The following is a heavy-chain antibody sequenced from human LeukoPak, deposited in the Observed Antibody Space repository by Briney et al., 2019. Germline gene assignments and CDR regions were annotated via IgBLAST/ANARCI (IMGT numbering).Heavy chain of an antibody. CDR2: IYYSGST. Sequence: PSETLSLTCTASGGSISSYYWSWIRQPPGKGLEWIGYIYYSGSTNYNPSLKSRVTISVDTSKNQFSLKLSSVTAADTAVYYCARDKSGLADPWGQGTLVTVSS. CDR3: ARDKSGLADP. V-gene: IGHV4-59*01. J-gene: IGHJ5*02. D-gene: IGHD3-3*01. CDR1: GGSISSYY.